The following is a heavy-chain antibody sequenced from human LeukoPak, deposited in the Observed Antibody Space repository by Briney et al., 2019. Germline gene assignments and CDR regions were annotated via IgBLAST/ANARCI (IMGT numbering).Heavy chain of an antibody. CDR1: GFTFSSYA. Sequence: GGSLRLSCAASGFTFSSYAMSWVRQAPGKGLEWVAVISYDGSNKYYADSVKGRFTISRDNSKNTLYLQMNSLRAEDTAVYYCAKNWALFDYWGQGTLVTVSS. CDR3: AKNWALFDY. V-gene: IGHV3-30*18. J-gene: IGHJ4*02. CDR2: ISYDGSNK. D-gene: IGHD7-27*01.